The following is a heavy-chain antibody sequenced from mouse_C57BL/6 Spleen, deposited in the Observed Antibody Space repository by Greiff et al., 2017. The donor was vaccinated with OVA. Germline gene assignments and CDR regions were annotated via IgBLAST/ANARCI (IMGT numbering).Heavy chain of an antibody. CDR3: AKGGITTVSYWYFDD. V-gene: IGHV14-2*01. CDR1: GFNIKDYY. Sequence: EVQLVESGAELVKPGASVKLSCTASGFNIKDYYMHWVKQTTEQGLEWIGRIDPDDGETKYAPTFQGTNTIASDTSSNTTYLQLSSLTSEDTAVYYCAKGGITTVSYWYFDDWGTGTSVTVSS. D-gene: IGHD1-1*01. CDR2: IDPDDGET. J-gene: IGHJ1*03.